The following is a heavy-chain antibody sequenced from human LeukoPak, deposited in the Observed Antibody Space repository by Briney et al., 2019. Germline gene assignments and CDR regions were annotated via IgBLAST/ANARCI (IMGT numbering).Heavy chain of an antibody. CDR1: GFSLSGYW. Sequence: GGSLRLSCVASGFSLSGYWMYWVRQAPGKGLVWVSRINSDGSTTAYADSVKGRFTISRDNAKNTLYLQMNSLRAEDTAVYYCARGDAYALNYWGQGTLVTVSS. CDR3: ARGDAYALNY. D-gene: IGHD2-2*01. J-gene: IGHJ4*02. V-gene: IGHV3-74*01. CDR2: INSDGSTT.